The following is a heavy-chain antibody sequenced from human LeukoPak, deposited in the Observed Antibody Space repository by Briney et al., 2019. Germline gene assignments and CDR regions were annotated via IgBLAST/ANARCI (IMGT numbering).Heavy chain of an antibody. D-gene: IGHD3-3*01. CDR3: ARDFTPEWFDIH. Sequence: LPGGSLRLSCVASGLAFSSYSMHWVRQAPGKGLEWVGVISYDGNDEYYTDSVKGRFTISRDNSKNTVYLQMNSLRADDTAVYYCARDFTPEWFDIHWGQGTLVTVS. CDR2: ISYDGNDE. V-gene: IGHV3-30*04. CDR1: GLAFSSYS. J-gene: IGHJ4*02.